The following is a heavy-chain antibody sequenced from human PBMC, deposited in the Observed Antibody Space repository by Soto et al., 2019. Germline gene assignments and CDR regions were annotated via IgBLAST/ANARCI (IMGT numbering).Heavy chain of an antibody. CDR1: GFTFSSYA. CDR3: AREDESRDGYNFRY. J-gene: IGHJ4*02. Sequence: QVQLVESGGGVVQPGRSLRLSCAASGFTFSSYAMHWVRQAPGKGLEWVAVISYDGSNKYYADSVKGRFTISRDNSKNTVYMKMNSLRAENTAVYYCAREDESRDGYNFRYWGQGTLVTVSS. D-gene: IGHD5-12*01. CDR2: ISYDGSNK. V-gene: IGHV3-30-3*01.